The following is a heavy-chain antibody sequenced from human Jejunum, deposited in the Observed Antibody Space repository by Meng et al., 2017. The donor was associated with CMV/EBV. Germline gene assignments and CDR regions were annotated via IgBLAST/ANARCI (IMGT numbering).Heavy chain of an antibody. CDR3: ARVVLYHYGMDV. Sequence: VSGASVSSGSYFWSWSRQPPGKGLESIGYIYYSGNTNYNPSLKSRATISVDTSKNQFSLRLTSVTAADTAVYYCARVVLYHYGMDVWGHGTTVTVSS. D-gene: IGHD6-6*01. CDR1: GASVSSGSYF. CDR2: IYYSGNT. J-gene: IGHJ6*02. V-gene: IGHV4-61*01.